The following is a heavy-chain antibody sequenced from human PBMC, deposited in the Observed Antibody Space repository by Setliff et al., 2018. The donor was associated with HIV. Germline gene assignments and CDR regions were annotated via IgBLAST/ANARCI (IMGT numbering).Heavy chain of an antibody. J-gene: IGHJ4*02. D-gene: IGHD5-12*01. CDR2: VFYTGFA. CDR1: GDSIRDYY. Sequence: PSETLSLTCTVSGDSIRDYYWSWIRQPPGKGLEWMGYVFYTGFAAYNPSLKSRLTISVDTSKSQFPLTLTSVTAADTAVYYCARQMPIPGIAITPVDYWGQGALVTVSS. V-gene: IGHV4-59*08. CDR3: ARQMPIPGIAITPVDY.